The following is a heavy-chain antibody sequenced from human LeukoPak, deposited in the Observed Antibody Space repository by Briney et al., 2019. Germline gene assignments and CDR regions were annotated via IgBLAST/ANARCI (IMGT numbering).Heavy chain of an antibody. V-gene: IGHV3-74*01. D-gene: IGHD6-19*01. Sequence: PGGSLRLSCAASGFTFSAYWMHWVRHSPGKGLVWVSRINSDGSSTDYADSVKGRFTISRDIAKSTLYLQMNSLRAEDTAVYYCARPFTGIAVAVSDAFDIWGQGTMVTVSS. CDR1: GFTFSAYW. J-gene: IGHJ3*02. CDR3: ARPFTGIAVAVSDAFDI. CDR2: INSDGSST.